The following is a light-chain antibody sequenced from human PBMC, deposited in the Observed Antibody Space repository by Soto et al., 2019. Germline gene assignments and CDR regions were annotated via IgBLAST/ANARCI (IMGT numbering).Light chain of an antibody. CDR2: GAS. J-gene: IGKJ1*01. Sequence: IVLTQSPGTLSVSPGERATLSCRASQSVSSSYLAWYQQKPGQAPRLLIYGASSRATGIPDRFSGSGSGTDFTLTISRLEPEDFAVYYCQHYGSSLWTFGQGTKVEIK. CDR3: QHYGSSLWT. CDR1: QSVSSSY. V-gene: IGKV3-20*01.